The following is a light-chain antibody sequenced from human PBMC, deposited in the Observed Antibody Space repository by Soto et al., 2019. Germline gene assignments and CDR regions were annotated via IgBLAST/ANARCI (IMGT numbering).Light chain of an antibody. CDR1: DSDIGTYIY. V-gene: IGLV2-8*01. CDR3: SSYAGVKNFVV. CDR2: EVN. J-gene: IGLJ2*01. Sequence: QSALTQPPSASGSPGQSVTISCTGSDSDIGTYIYVSWYQQHPGKGPKLILYEVNKRPSGVPDRFSGSKSGNTASLTVSGLQIKDEADYFCSSYAGVKNFVVFGGGTKLTVL.